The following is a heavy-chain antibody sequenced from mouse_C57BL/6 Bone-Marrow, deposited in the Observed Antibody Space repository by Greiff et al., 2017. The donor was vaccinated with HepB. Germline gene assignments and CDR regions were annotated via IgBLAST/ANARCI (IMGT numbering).Heavy chain of an antibody. CDR3: ARTTVVATNFDY. Sequence: QVQLQQSGAELVKPGASVKMSCKASGYTFTSYWITWVKQRPGQGLEWIGDTYPGSGSTNYNEKFKSKATLTVDTSSSTAYMQLSSLTSEDSAVYYCARTTVVATNFDYWGQGTTLTVSS. D-gene: IGHD1-1*01. V-gene: IGHV1-55*01. CDR1: GYTFTSYW. J-gene: IGHJ2*01. CDR2: TYPGSGST.